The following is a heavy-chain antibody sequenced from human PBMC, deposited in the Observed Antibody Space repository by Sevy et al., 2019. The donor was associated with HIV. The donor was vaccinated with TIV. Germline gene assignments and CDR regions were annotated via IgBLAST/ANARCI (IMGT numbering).Heavy chain of an antibody. V-gene: IGHV3-30*02. D-gene: IGHD6-6*01. CDR1: GFTFSIYG. Sequence: GGSLRLSCAASGFTFSIYGMHWDRQAPGKGLEWVACIRYDGSTKYYAHSVKGRFTISRDNSKNTLYLQMNSLRAEDTAVYYCAKDLTGRYSSSSGDFDYWGQGTLVTVSS. CDR2: IRYDGSTK. CDR3: AKDLTGRYSSSSGDFDY. J-gene: IGHJ4*02.